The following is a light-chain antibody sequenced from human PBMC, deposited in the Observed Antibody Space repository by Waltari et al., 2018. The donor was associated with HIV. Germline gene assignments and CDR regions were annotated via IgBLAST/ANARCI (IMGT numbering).Light chain of an antibody. V-gene: IGLV2-14*01. J-gene: IGLJ2*01. CDR3: SSYTSSRTVV. Sequence: QSALTQPASVSGSLGQSITISCTGTSSDVGGTNSVSWYQQHPGTAPKLIIYEVRNRPSGVSNHFSGSKSGNTASLTISGLQAEDEADYYCSSYTSSRTVVFGGGTKLTVL. CDR1: SSDVGGTNS. CDR2: EVR.